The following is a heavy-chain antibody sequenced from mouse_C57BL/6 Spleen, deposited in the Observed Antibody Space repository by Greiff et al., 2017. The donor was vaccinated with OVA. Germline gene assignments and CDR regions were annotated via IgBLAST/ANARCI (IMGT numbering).Heavy chain of an antibody. J-gene: IGHJ1*03. D-gene: IGHD1-1*01. V-gene: IGHV7-3*01. CDR2: FRNTANGYTT. Sequence: DVMLVESGGGLVQPGGSLSLSCAASGFTFTDYYMSWVRQPPGKALEWLGFFRNTANGYTTAYSASVKGRFTISRDTSQSILYIQMIALRAEDSANYYGSRWASYYYGSSDNWYFDVWGTGTTVTVSS. CDR1: GFTFTDYY. CDR3: SRWASYYYGSSDNWYFDV.